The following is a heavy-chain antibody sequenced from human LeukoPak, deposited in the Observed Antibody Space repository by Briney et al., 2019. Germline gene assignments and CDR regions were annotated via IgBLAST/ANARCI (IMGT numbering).Heavy chain of an antibody. CDR2: INHDGSDI. CDR3: ASDREYYYGSGSFDY. D-gene: IGHD3-10*01. CDR1: GFTVSTYV. Sequence: GGSLRLSCAVSGFTVSTYVMHWVRRAPGEGLVWVSRINHDGSDISYADSVKGRSTISRDNAKNTLYLQMNSLRADDTAIYYCASDREYYYGSGSFDYWGQGTLVTVSS. V-gene: IGHV3-74*01. J-gene: IGHJ4*02.